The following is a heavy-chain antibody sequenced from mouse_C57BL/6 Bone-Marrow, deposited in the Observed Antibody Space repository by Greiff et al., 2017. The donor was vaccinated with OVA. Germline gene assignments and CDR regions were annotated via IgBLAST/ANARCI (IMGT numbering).Heavy chain of an antibody. Sequence: QVQLQQPGAELVKPGASVKLSCKASGYTFTSYWMQWVKQRPGQGLEWIGEIDPSDSYTNYNQKFMGKATLTVDTSSSTAYMQLSSLTSEDSAVYYCALYPDYWGQGTSVTVSS. V-gene: IGHV1-50*01. CDR1: GYTFTSYW. CDR2: IDPSDSYT. D-gene: IGHD2-12*01. J-gene: IGHJ4*01. CDR3: ALYPDY.